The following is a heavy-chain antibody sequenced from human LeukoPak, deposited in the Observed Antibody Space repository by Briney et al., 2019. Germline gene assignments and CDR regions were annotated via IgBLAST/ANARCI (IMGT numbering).Heavy chain of an antibody. CDR2: INHSGST. CDR1: GGSFSGYY. D-gene: IGHD5-24*01. Sequence: PSETLSLTCAVYGGSFSGYYWSWIRQPPGKGLEWIGEINHSGSTNYNPSLKSRVTISVDTSKNQFSLKLSSVTAADTAVYYCARGRRWLQPPHAFDIWGQGTLVTVSA. J-gene: IGHJ4*02. V-gene: IGHV4-34*01. CDR3: ARGRRWLQPPHAFDI.